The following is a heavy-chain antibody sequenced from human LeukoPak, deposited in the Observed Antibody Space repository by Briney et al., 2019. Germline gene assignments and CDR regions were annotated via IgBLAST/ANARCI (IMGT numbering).Heavy chain of an antibody. CDR1: GGTFSSYA. J-gene: IGHJ2*01. D-gene: IGHD6-19*01. V-gene: IGHV1-69*13. Sequence: SVKVSCKASGGTFSSYAINWVRQAPGQGLEWMGGIIPIFSTTDYAQKFQGRVTITADGSTSTAYMELSSLRSEDSAVYYCARRPGSAWYGDWYFDLWGRGALVTVCS. CDR3: ARRPGSAWYGDWYFDL. CDR2: IIPIFSTT.